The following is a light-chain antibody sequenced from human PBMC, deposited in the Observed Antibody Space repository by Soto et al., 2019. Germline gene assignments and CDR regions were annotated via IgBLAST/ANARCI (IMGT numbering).Light chain of an antibody. V-gene: IGKV1D-12*01. CDR2: AAS. CDR3: QQANSFPLA. J-gene: IGKJ4*02. Sequence: IQMTQSPSSVSASVGDRVTITCRSSQVISSWLAWYQQKPGKAPKLLIYAASSLQSEVPSSFSSSGSVTDFSLTSSRMQPEDFASYYGQQANSFPLAFGGGTQVEIK. CDR1: QVISSW.